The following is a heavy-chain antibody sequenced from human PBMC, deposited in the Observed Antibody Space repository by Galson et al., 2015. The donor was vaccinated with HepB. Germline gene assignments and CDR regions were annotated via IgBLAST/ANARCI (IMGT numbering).Heavy chain of an antibody. CDR3: ARVRGIWYFDL. V-gene: IGHV3-23*01. CDR2: FSGSTGGT. J-gene: IGHJ2*01. Sequence: SLRLSCAASGFTFSSYDTSWVRQAPGEGLEWVSAFSGSTGGTTYADSVEDRFTTSRDSSKNTLYLQMTSLRAEDTAVYYCARVRGIWYFDLWGRGTLVTVSS. D-gene: IGHD6-13*01. CDR1: GFTFSSYD.